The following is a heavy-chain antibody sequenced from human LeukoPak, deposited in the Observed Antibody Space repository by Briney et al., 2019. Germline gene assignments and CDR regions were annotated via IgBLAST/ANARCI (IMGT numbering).Heavy chain of an antibody. V-gene: IGHV3-30*18. CDR3: AKWAHGMDV. CDR1: GFTFSSYG. J-gene: IGHJ6*02. Sequence: RRSLRLSCAASGFTFSSYGMHWVRQAPGKGLEWVAVISYDGSNKYYADSVKGRFTISRDNSKNTLYLQMNSLRAEDTAVYYCAKWAHGMDVWGQGTTVTVSS. CDR2: ISYDGSNK.